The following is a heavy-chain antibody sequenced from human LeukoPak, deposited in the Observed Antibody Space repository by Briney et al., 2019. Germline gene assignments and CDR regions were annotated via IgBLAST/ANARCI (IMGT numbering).Heavy chain of an antibody. CDR1: GYTFTSYA. CDR2: INAGNGNT. CDR3: ARDYYDSSGRGAFDI. J-gene: IGHJ3*02. D-gene: IGHD3-22*01. Sequence: ASVKVSCKASGYTFTSYAMHWVRQAPGQRLEWMGWINAGNGNTKYSQKFQGRVTITRDTSASTAYMELRSLRSEDTAVYYCARDYYDSSGRGAFDIWGQGTMVTVSS. V-gene: IGHV1-3*01.